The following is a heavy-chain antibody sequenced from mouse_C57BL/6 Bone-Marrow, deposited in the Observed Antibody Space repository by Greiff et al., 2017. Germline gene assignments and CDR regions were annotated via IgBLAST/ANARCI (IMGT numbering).Heavy chain of an antibody. V-gene: IGHV1-81*01. J-gene: IGHJ3*01. D-gene: IGHD1-1*01. CDR2: IYPRSGNT. Sequence: LVESGAELARPGASVKLSCKASGYTFTSSGISWVKQRTGQGLEWIGEIYPRSGNTYYNEKFKGKATLTADKSSSTAYMELRSLTSEDSAVYFCATLREAYWGQGTLVTVSA. CDR1: GYTFTSSG. CDR3: ATLREAY.